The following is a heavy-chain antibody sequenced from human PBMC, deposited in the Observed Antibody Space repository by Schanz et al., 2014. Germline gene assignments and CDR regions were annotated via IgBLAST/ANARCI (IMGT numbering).Heavy chain of an antibody. CDR1: GFTFSSHW. CDR3: TRGALVTAENYCDS. CDR2: IKSDGSST. D-gene: IGHD2-21*02. Sequence: EVQLVQSGGGLVQPGGSLRLSCAASGFTFSSHWMHWVRQDPGKGLVWVSRIKSDGSSTSYADSVKGRFTISRDNAKNTRKQQRNRLRAEETAVYYWTRGALVTAENYCDSWGQGTLVTVSS. J-gene: IGHJ4*02. V-gene: IGHV3-74*01.